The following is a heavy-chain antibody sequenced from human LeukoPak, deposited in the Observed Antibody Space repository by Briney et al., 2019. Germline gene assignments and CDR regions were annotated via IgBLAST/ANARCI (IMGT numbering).Heavy chain of an antibody. Sequence: WVRQAPGKGLEWVSAISGSGGSTYYADSVKGRFTISRDNSKNTLYLQMNSLRAEDTAVYYCAFLWFGELLSTFDYWGQGTLVTVSS. J-gene: IGHJ4*02. CDR3: AFLWFGELLSTFDY. D-gene: IGHD3-10*01. CDR2: ISGSGGST. V-gene: IGHV3-23*01.